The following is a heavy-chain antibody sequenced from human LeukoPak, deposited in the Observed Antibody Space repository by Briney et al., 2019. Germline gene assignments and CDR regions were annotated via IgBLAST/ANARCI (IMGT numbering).Heavy chain of an antibody. V-gene: IGHV4-59*01. Sequence: SETLSLTCTVSGGSTSSYYWSWIRQPPGKGLEWIGYIYYSGSTNYNPSLKSRVTISVDTSKNQFSLKLSSVTAADTAVYYCARDGSGLYYFDYWGQGTLVTVSS. D-gene: IGHD6-19*01. CDR2: IYYSGST. CDR1: GGSTSSYY. CDR3: ARDGSGLYYFDY. J-gene: IGHJ4*02.